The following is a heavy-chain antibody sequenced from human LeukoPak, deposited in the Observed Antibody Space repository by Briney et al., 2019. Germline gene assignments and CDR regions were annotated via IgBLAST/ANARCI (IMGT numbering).Heavy chain of an antibody. CDR2: FGTRSASV. D-gene: IGHD3-22*01. J-gene: IGHJ4*02. Sequence: GGSLRLSCTASGFTFSGYSMNWIRQAPGKGLEWVSSFGTRSASVYHAGSVKGRFAISRDNAKNSLYLQMNSLRAEDTALYYCAREVSEGFDFWGQGTLVTVSS. V-gene: IGHV3-21*01. CDR3: AREVSEGFDF. CDR1: GFTFSGYS.